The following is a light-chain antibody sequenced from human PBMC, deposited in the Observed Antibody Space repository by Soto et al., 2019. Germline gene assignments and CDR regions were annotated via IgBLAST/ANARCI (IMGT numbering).Light chain of an antibody. CDR3: QSANDWPFT. CDR2: GAS. J-gene: IGKJ2*01. Sequence: EIVMTQSPATLSVSPGERVTLSCRASESLSTYLAWYQQKPGQSPRLLIYGASTKATVIPARFSGSGSATDFTLTICSLQADHFSVYYCQSANDWPFTFGQGTKLEI. CDR1: ESLSTY. V-gene: IGKV3-15*01.